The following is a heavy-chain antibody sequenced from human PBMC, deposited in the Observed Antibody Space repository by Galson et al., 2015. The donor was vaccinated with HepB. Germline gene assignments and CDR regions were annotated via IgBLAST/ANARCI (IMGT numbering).Heavy chain of an antibody. CDR2: ISSSGSTI. V-gene: IGHV3-11*01. D-gene: IGHD3-3*01. Sequence: SLRLSCAASGFTFSDYYMSWIRQAPGKGLEWVSYISSSGSTIYYADSMKGRFTISRDNAKNSLYLQMNSLRAEDTAVYYCAREGGYDFWSGYYTDFDYWGQGTLVTVSS. CDR1: GFTFSDYY. J-gene: IGHJ4*02. CDR3: AREGGYDFWSGYYTDFDY.